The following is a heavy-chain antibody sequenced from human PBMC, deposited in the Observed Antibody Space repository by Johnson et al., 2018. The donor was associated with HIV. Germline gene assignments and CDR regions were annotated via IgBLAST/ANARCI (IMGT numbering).Heavy chain of an antibody. V-gene: IGHV3-30*02. CDR2: IRYDGSNK. CDR1: GFTFSSYG. Sequence: VQLVESGGGVVQPGGSLRLSCAASGFTFSSYGMHWVRQAPGKGLEWVAFIRYDGSNKYYADSVKGRFTISRDNSKNTLYLQMNSLRAEDTAVYYCARDRRAYDAFDIWGQGTMVTVSS. CDR3: ARDRRAYDAFDI. J-gene: IGHJ3*02.